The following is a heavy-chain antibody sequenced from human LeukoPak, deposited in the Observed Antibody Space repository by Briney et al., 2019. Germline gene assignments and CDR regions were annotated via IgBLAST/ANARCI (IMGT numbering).Heavy chain of an antibody. Sequence: SETLSLTCTVTGGSISSYYWSWIRQPPGKGLEWIGCIYYSGNTNYNPSLKSRVTISIDTSKNQFSLKLSSVTAADTAVYYCARDYAFDIWGQGTMVTVSS. J-gene: IGHJ3*02. CDR3: ARDYAFDI. CDR2: IYYSGNT. CDR1: GGSISSYY. V-gene: IGHV4-59*01.